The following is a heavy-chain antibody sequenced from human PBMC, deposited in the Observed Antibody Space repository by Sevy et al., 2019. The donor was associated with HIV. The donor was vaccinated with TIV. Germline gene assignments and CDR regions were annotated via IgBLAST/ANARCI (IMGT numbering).Heavy chain of an antibody. D-gene: IGHD3-3*01. V-gene: IGHV1-8*01. CDR1: GYTFTSYD. CDR3: ATRTYDFYYYYGMDV. J-gene: IGHJ6*02. Sequence: ASVKVSCKASGYTFTSYDINWVRQATGQGLEWMGWMNPNSGNTGYAQKFQGRVTMTRNTSISTAYMELSSLRSEDTAVYYCATRTYDFYYYYGMDVWGQGTTVTVSS. CDR2: MNPNSGNT.